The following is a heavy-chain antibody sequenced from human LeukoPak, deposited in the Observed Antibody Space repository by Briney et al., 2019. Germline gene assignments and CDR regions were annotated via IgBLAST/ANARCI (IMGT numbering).Heavy chain of an antibody. CDR2: IYYSGST. J-gene: IGHJ5*02. CDR3: ARRERFVVVPAAIPGFDP. V-gene: IGHV4-34*01. Sequence: PSETLSLTCAVYSGSVSGYYWTWIRQPPGKGLEWIGSIYYSGSTYYNPSLKSRVTISVDTSKNQFSLKLSSVTAADTAVYYCARRERFVVVPAAIPGFDPWGQGTLVTVSS. D-gene: IGHD2-2*01. CDR1: SGSVSGYY.